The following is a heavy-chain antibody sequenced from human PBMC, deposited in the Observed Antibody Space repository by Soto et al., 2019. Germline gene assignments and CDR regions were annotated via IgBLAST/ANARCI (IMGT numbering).Heavy chain of an antibody. CDR1: GFIFSSYA. D-gene: IGHD3-10*01. V-gene: IGHV3-30-3*01. J-gene: IGHJ4*02. CDR2: MSYDGSNK. Sequence: QVQLVESGGGVVQPGRSLRLSCAASGFIFSSYAMLWVRQAPGKGLEWVAVMSYDGSNKYYADSVKGRFTISRDNSTNTLFLQMNSLRTEDTAVYYCARDPRLVQTYFDYWGQGTLVTVSS. CDR3: ARDPRLVQTYFDY.